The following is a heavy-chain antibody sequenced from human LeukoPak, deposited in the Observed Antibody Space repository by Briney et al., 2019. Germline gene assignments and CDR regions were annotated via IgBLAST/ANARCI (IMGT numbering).Heavy chain of an antibody. CDR3: AKDLRYYDSSGYYY. Sequence: GGSLRLSCAASGFTVSSNYMSWVRQAPGKGLEGVSVIYSGGSTYYADSVKGRFTISRDNSKNTLYLQMNSLRAEDTAVYYCAKDLRYYDSSGYYYWGQGTLVTVSS. CDR2: IYSGGST. CDR1: GFTVSSNY. D-gene: IGHD3-22*01. V-gene: IGHV3-53*05. J-gene: IGHJ4*02.